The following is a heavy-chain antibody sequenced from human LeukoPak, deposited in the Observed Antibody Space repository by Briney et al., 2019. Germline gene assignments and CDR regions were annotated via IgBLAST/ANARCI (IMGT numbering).Heavy chain of an antibody. CDR1: GGTFSSYA. Sequence: ASVKVSGKASGGTFSSYAISWVRQAPGQGLEWMGGIIPIFGTANYAQKFQGRVTITTDESTSTAYMELSSLRSEDTAVYYCAHMSRDHYYDSSGYLAGFWFDPWGQGTLVTVSS. CDR2: IIPIFGTA. D-gene: IGHD3-22*01. J-gene: IGHJ5*02. V-gene: IGHV1-69*05. CDR3: AHMSRDHYYDSSGYLAGFWFDP.